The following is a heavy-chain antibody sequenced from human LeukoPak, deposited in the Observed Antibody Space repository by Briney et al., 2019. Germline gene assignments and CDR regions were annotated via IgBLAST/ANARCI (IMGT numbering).Heavy chain of an antibody. CDR3: VKEGNYYGSGTRPDAFDI. CDR1: GFTFSGYG. CDR2: ISYDESNK. Sequence: PGRSLRLSCTASGFTFSGYGMHWVRQAPGKGLEWVAVISYDESNKYYADSVKGRFTISRDNSKNTLYLQMNSLRAEDTAIYYCVKEGNYYGSGTRPDAFDIWGQGTMVTVSS. V-gene: IGHV3-30*18. D-gene: IGHD3-10*01. J-gene: IGHJ3*02.